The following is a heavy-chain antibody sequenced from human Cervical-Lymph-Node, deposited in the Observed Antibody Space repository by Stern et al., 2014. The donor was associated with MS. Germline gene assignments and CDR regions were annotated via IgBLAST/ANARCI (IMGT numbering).Heavy chain of an antibody. D-gene: IGHD5-24*01. Sequence: EVQLVESGGGLVKPGGSLRLSCAASGFTFSNAWMSWVRQAPGKGLEWVGRIKSKTDGGTTDYAAPVKGRFTISRDDSKNTLYLQMNSLKTEDTAVYYCTTGIDNPIKYGYNNYWGQGTLVTVSS. CDR1: GFTFSNAW. CDR2: IKSKTDGGTT. J-gene: IGHJ4*02. CDR3: TTGIDNPIKYGYNNY. V-gene: IGHV3-15*01.